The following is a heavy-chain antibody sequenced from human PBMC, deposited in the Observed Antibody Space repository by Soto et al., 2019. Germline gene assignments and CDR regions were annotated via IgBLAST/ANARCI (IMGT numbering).Heavy chain of an antibody. Sequence: EVQLVESGGGLVKPGGSLRLSCAASGFTFSSYSMNWVRQAPGKGLEWVSSISSSSSYIYYADSVKGRFTISRDNARNSLYLHMNCLRAEDTAVYYCAGHSSGWYSLFHYYYYGMDVWGQGTTVTVAS. D-gene: IGHD6-19*01. J-gene: IGHJ6*02. CDR1: GFTFSSYS. CDR3: AGHSSGWYSLFHYYYYGMDV. CDR2: ISSSSSYI. V-gene: IGHV3-21*01.